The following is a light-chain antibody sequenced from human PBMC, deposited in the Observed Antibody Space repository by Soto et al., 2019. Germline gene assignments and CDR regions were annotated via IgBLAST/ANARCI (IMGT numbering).Light chain of an antibody. CDR3: QHYANSPYP. J-gene: IGKJ2*01. CDR2: GTT. Sequence: EMVRTQSPGTLSLSPGERASLSCRASLTITTSYLAWYQQKPGQAPRLLMYGTTSRAAGIPDRFRGSGSGTNFTLTISRLEPEDFAVYYCQHYANSPYPFGQGTTLEIK. CDR1: LTITTSY. V-gene: IGKV3-20*01.